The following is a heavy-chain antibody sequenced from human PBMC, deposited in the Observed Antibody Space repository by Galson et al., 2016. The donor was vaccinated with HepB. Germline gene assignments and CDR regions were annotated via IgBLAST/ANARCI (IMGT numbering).Heavy chain of an antibody. CDR1: GGTFNSYD. J-gene: IGHJ4*02. CDR2: SIPLFGTA. V-gene: IGHV1-69*13. Sequence: SVKVSCKASGGTFNSYDFSWVRQAPGQGLEWMGGSIPLFGTANYAQKFQGRLTITADESTTTVYMDLSSLRSQDTAVYYCARDYYGSGSGLGYWGQGTLVTVSS. CDR3: ARDYYGSGSGLGY. D-gene: IGHD3-10*01.